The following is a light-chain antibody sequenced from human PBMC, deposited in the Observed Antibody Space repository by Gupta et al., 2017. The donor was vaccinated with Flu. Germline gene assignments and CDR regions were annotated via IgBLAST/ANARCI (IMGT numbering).Light chain of an antibody. CDR1: NNDVGGDDL. J-gene: IGLJ2*01. V-gene: IGLV2-14*04. CDR3: SSYTSINTRI. Sequence: SITNSCTRTNNDVGGDDLVSWYQQHPGKAPKLLIYDVTRRPSGVSNRFSGSKSGNTASLIISGVQAEDEADYCCSSYTSINTRIFGGGTNLTV. CDR2: DVT.